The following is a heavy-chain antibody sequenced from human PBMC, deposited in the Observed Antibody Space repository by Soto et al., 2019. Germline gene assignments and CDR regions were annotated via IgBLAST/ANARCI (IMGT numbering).Heavy chain of an antibody. Sequence: SETLSLTCTVSGGSISSGDYYWSWIRQPPGKGLEWIGYIYYSGSTYYNPSLKSRVTISVDTSKNQFSLKLSSVTAADTAVYYCARGPYRGYSGYDSNYWGQGTLVTVSS. V-gene: IGHV4-30-4*01. D-gene: IGHD5-12*01. J-gene: IGHJ4*02. CDR2: IYYSGST. CDR3: ARGPYRGYSGYDSNY. CDR1: GGSISSGDYY.